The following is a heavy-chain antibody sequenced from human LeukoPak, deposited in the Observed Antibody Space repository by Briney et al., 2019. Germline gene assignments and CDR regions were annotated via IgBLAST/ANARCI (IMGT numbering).Heavy chain of an antibody. J-gene: IGHJ4*02. CDR3: ARVGEWELHLYYFDY. CDR2: IKQDGSEK. Sequence: PGRSLRLSCAASGFTFSSYWMSWVRQAPGKGLEWVANIKQDGSEKYYVDSVKGRFTISRDNAKNSLYLQMNSLRAEDTAVYYCARVGEWELHLYYFDYWGQGTLVTVSS. CDR1: GFTFSSYW. D-gene: IGHD1-26*01. V-gene: IGHV3-7*01.